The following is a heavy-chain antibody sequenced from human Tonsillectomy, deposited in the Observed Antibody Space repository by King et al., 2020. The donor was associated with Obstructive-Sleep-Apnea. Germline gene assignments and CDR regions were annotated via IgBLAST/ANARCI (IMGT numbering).Heavy chain of an antibody. CDR2: ISSDGSNK. J-gene: IGHJ4*02. V-gene: IGHV3-30*14. D-gene: IGHD1-26*01. CDR1: GFTFSSYS. Sequence: VQLVESGGGVVQPGRSLRLSCAAPGFTFSSYSIHLVRQAPGKGLEWVAVISSDGSNKYYADSVEVRFTISRDNSKNTLYLQMNSLIAEDTAVYYSARDLRRIVGALHFDYWGQGTLVTVSS. CDR3: ARDLRRIVGALHFDY.